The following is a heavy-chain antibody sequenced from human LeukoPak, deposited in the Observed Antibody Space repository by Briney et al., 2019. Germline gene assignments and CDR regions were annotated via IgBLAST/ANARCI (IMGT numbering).Heavy chain of an antibody. CDR3: TRDFQGRYYYHMDV. CDR1: GFTFSSYW. V-gene: IGHV3-7*01. Sequence: PGGSLRLSCAASGFTFSSYWMSWVRQAPGRGLEWVANIKQDGSEIYYVDSVKGRLTISRDNAKNSLYLQMNSLRAEDTAVYYCTRDFQGRYYYHMDVWGKGTTVTVSS. D-gene: IGHD3-10*01. CDR2: IKQDGSEI. J-gene: IGHJ6*03.